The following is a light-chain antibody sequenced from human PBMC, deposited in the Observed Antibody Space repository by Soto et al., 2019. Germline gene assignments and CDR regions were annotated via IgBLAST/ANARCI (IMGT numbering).Light chain of an antibody. CDR2: GAS. Sequence: EIVMTQSPATLSVSPGERATLSCRASQSVSSNLAWYQQKPGQAPRLLTYGASTRATGIPARFSGSGSGTDFTLTISRLEPEDSAVYYCQQYGGSPWTFGQGTKVDVK. CDR3: QQYGGSPWT. J-gene: IGKJ1*01. CDR1: QSVSSN. V-gene: IGKV3-15*01.